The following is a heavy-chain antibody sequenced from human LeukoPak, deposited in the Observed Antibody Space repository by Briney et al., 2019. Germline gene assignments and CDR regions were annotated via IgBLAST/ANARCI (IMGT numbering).Heavy chain of an antibody. CDR3: ARVLRYCSGGNCYSGGLGYMDV. D-gene: IGHD2-15*01. J-gene: IGHJ6*03. V-gene: IGHV4-4*07. CDR1: GGSISSYY. Sequence: PSETLSLTCTVSGGSISSYYWSWIRQPAGKGLESIGHISTSGSTNYNPSLKSRVTMSVDTSKNQFSLKLSSVTASDTAVYYCARVLRYCSGGNCYSGGLGYMDVWGKGTTVTISS. CDR2: ISTSGST.